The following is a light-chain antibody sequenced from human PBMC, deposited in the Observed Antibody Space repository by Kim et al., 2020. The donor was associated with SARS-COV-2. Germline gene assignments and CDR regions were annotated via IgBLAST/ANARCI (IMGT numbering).Light chain of an antibody. J-gene: IGKJ1*01. CDR2: AAS. V-gene: IGKV1-6*01. CDR1: QDIGND. Sequence: AAVGDRVTITCRSSQDIGNDLGWYQQKPGKAPKLLIYAASSLQSGVPSRFSGSGSGTDFTLTISSLQPEDFATYYCLQDYNYPWTFGQGTKVDIK. CDR3: LQDYNYPWT.